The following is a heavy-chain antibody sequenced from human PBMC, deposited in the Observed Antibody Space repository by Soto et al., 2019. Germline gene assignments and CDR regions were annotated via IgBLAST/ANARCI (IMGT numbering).Heavy chain of an antibody. D-gene: IGHD3-9*01. V-gene: IGHV3-23*01. CDR1: GFTFNNFA. Sequence: EVHLLGSGGDLVKPGGSLRLSCGASGFTFNNFAMPWARQGPGKGLEWVSTISSDGDLRHYAESVKGRFTISRDNSKSSLFLQMNSLRAEDTALYFCAKVRQRFLDILTGATNFDSRGQGTLVTVSS. CDR3: AKVRQRFLDILTGATNFDS. J-gene: IGHJ4*02. CDR2: ISSDGDLR.